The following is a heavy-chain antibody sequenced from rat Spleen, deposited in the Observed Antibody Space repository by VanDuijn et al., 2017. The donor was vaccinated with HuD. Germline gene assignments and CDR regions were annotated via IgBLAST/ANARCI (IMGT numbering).Heavy chain of an antibody. D-gene: IGHD1-4*01. CDR2: ISTGGNT. Sequence: QVQLKESGPGLVQPSQTLSLTCTVSGFSLTSNGVSWVRQPPGKGLEWIAAISTGGNTYYNSALKSRLSISGDTSTSQVFLKMNSLQTEDTAIYFCTRERVPGFAFYFDYWGQGVMVTVSS. V-gene: IGHV2S8*01. CDR3: TRERVPGFAFYFDY. J-gene: IGHJ2*01. CDR1: GFSLTSNG.